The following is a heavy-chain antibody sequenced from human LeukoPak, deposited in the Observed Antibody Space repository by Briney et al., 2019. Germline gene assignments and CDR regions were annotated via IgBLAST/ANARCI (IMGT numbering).Heavy chain of an antibody. Sequence: ASVKVSFMVSGYTFTSYGCSWVRQAPGQGLEWMGWITAYNDNTNYAQKLQGRVTMTTDTSTSTAYMELRSLRSDDTAVYYCARALLWFGEASYIYHWGQGTLVTASS. J-gene: IGHJ4*02. D-gene: IGHD3-10*01. V-gene: IGHV1-18*01. CDR3: ARALLWFGEASYIYH. CDR2: ITAYNDNT. CDR1: GYTFTSYG.